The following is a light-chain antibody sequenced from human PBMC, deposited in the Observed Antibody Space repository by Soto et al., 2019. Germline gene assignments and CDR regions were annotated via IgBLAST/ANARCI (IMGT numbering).Light chain of an antibody. J-gene: IGKJ2*02. CDR2: GAS. CDR1: QSVSSN. Sequence: EIVMTQSPATLSVSPGERATLSCRASQSVSSNLAWYQQKPGQAPRRLIYGASTRATSIPARFSGSGSGAEFNLTISSLQADEFAVYYCQQYNNWSPWTFGQGTKVEIK. V-gene: IGKV3-15*01. CDR3: QQYNNWSPWT.